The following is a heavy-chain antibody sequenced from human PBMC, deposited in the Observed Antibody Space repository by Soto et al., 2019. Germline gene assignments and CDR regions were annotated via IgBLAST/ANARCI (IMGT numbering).Heavy chain of an antibody. Sequence: GGSLRLSCVASGFTFSDYYMSWIRQAPGKGLEWVSYISSSGSTIYYADSVKGRFTISRDNAKNSLYLQMNSLRAEDTAVYYCARDCTNGVCYLDYWGQGTLVTVSS. CDR1: GFTFSDYY. D-gene: IGHD2-8*01. J-gene: IGHJ4*02. CDR2: ISSSGSTI. V-gene: IGHV3-11*01. CDR3: ARDCTNGVCYLDY.